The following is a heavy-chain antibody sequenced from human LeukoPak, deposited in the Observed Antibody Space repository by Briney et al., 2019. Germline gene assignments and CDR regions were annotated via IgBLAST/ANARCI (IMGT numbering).Heavy chain of an antibody. CDR3: TTEDYDFWSGYYYFDP. Sequence: PGGSLRLSCAASGFTFSNAWMSWVRQAPGKGLEWAGRIKSKTDGGTTDYAAPVKGRFTISRDDSKNTLYLQMNSLKTEDTAVYYCTTEDYDFWSGYYYFDPWGQGTLVTVSS. J-gene: IGHJ5*02. CDR1: GFTFSNAW. V-gene: IGHV3-15*01. D-gene: IGHD3-3*01. CDR2: IKSKTDGGTT.